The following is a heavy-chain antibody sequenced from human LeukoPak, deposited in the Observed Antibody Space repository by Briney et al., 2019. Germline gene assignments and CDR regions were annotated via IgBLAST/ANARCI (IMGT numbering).Heavy chain of an antibody. CDR2: INPNSGGT. D-gene: IGHD3-10*01. CDR1: GYTFTGYY. J-gene: IGHJ4*02. CDR3: AKDAVVRGVNGGGAKDY. Sequence: ASVKVSCKASGYTFTGYYMHWVRQAPGQGLEWMGWINPNSGGTNYAQKFQGRVTMTRDTSISTAYMELSRLRSDDTAVYYCAKDAVVRGVNGGGAKDYWGQGTLVTVSS. V-gene: IGHV1-2*02.